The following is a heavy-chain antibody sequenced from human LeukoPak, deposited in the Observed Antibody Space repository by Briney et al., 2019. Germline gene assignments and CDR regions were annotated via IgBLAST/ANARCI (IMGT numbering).Heavy chain of an antibody. CDR3: AKDPSAMIVHGAFDI. Sequence: GASVKVSCKASGYSFTGYYMHWVRQAPGQGLERMGWINPNSGDTNYAQKFQGRVTMTRDTSISTAYMELSRLRSDDTAVYYCAKDPSAMIVHGAFDIWGQGTMVTVSS. CDR2: INPNSGDT. J-gene: IGHJ3*02. V-gene: IGHV1-2*02. D-gene: IGHD3-22*01. CDR1: GYSFTGYY.